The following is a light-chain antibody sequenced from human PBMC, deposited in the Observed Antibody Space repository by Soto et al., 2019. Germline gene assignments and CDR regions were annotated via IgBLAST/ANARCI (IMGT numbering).Light chain of an antibody. J-gene: IGKJ4*01. V-gene: IGKV3-15*01. CDR3: QQYNNWPLT. CDR1: ESVSST. Sequence: EIVMTQSPATLSVSPGERPTLSCRASESVSSTLAWYQQKAGQAPRLLMYGASTRATGIPARFSGSGSGTEFTLTISSLQSEDFAVYYCQQYNNWPLTFGGGTKVDI. CDR2: GAS.